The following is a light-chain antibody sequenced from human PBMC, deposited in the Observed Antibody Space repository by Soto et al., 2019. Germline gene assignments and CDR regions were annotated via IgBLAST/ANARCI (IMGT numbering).Light chain of an antibody. CDR3: QQDYST. V-gene: IGKV3D-7*01. CDR2: GAS. J-gene: IGKJ4*01. CDR1: QSVSSSY. Sequence: PGDRVTLSCRASQSVSSSYLTWYQQKPGQAPRLLIYGASTRATSIPARFSGSGSGTDFTLTISSLQPEDFAVYYCQQDYSTFGGGTKVEIK.